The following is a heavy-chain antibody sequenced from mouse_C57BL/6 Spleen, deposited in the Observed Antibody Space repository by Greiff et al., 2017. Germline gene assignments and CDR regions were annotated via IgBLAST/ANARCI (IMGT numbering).Heavy chain of an antibody. CDR2: IYPGDGDT. Sequence: QVQLQQSGPELVKPGASVKISCKASGYALSSSWMNWVKQRPGKGLEWIGRIYPGDGDTNYNGKFKGKATLTADKSSSTAYMQLSSLTSEDSAVYFCAEGTAQAPYAMDYWGQGTSVTVSS. J-gene: IGHJ4*01. D-gene: IGHD3-2*02. CDR3: AEGTAQAPYAMDY. V-gene: IGHV1-82*01. CDR1: GYALSSSW.